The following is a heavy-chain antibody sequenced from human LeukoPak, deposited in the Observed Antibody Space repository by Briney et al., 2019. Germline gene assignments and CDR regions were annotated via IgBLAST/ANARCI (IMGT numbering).Heavy chain of an antibody. CDR1: GGSISSHY. CDR3: ARVSHYGAKDRYYFDY. D-gene: IGHD4-17*01. J-gene: IGHJ4*02. Sequence: PSETLSLTCTVSGGSISSHYWRWIRQPPGKGLEWIGYIYYSGSTNYNPSLKSRVTISVDTSKNQFSLKLSSVTAADTAVYYCARVSHYGAKDRYYFDYWGQGTLVTVSS. V-gene: IGHV4-59*11. CDR2: IYYSGST.